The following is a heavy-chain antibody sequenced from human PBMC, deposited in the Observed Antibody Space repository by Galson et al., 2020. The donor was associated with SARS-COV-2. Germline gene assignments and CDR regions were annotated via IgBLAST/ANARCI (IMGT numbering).Heavy chain of an antibody. Sequence: QLGESLKISCAASGHTFNNYGLHWVRQAPGKGLEWVAVISYEGRNKYYADPVRGRFFISRDNSKNTLYLQMDSLRPEDTAVYYCAKRPKVFEIWPYGMDVWGQGTTVTVSS. J-gene: IGHJ6*02. CDR3: AKRPKVFEIWPYGMDV. V-gene: IGHV3-30*18. D-gene: IGHD3-10*02. CDR2: ISYEGRNK. CDR1: GHTFNNYG.